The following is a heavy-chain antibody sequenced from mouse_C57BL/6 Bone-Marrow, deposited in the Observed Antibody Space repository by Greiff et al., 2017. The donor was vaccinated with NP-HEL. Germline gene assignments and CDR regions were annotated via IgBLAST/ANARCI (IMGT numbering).Heavy chain of an antibody. D-gene: IGHD1-1*01. CDR3: AKKGDYGSSYAMDY. Sequence: VQLKESGPGLVQPSQSLSITCTVSGFSLTSYGVHWVRQSPGKGLEWLGVIWRGGSTDYNAAFMSRLSITKDNSKSQVFFKMNSLQADDTAIYYCAKKGDYGSSYAMDYWGQGTSVTVSS. CDR1: GFSLTSYG. J-gene: IGHJ4*01. CDR2: IWRGGST. V-gene: IGHV2-5*01.